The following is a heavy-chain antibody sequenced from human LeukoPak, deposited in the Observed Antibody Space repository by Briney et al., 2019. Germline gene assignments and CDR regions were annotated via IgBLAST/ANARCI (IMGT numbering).Heavy chain of an antibody. CDR2: IIPIFGTA. Sequence: SVKVSCKASGGTFSSYAISWVRQAPGQGLEWMGGIIPIFGTANYAQKFQGRVTITTDESTSTAYMELSSLRSEDTAVYYCACCSDDFWSGYYIFDYWGQGTLVTVSS. D-gene: IGHD3-3*01. J-gene: IGHJ4*02. V-gene: IGHV1-69*05. CDR3: ACCSDDFWSGYYIFDY. CDR1: GGTFSSYA.